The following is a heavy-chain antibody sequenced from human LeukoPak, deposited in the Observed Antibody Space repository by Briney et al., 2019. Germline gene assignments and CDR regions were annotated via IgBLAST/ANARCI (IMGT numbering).Heavy chain of an antibody. CDR1: GYTFTSYY. CDR3: ARGARSWFRTLYYFDY. J-gene: IGHJ4*02. D-gene: IGHD6-13*01. Sequence: ASVKVSCKASGYTFTSYYMHWVRQAPGQGLEWMGIINPSGGSTSYAQKFQGRVTMTRDTSTSTVYMELGSLRSEDTAVYYCARGARSWFRTLYYFDYWGQGTLVTVSS. V-gene: IGHV1-46*01. CDR2: INPSGGST.